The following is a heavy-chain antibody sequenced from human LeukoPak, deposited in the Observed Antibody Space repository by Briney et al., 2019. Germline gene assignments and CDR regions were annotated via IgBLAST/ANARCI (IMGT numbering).Heavy chain of an antibody. Sequence: GGSLRLSCAASGFTFSSYSMNWVRQAPGKGLEWVSSISSSSSYIYYADSVKGRFTISRDNAKNSLYLQMNSLRAEDTAVYYCARGAGTYYYGSGSYNYWGQGTLVTVSS. CDR3: ARGAGTYYYGSGSYNY. J-gene: IGHJ4*02. D-gene: IGHD3-10*01. V-gene: IGHV3-21*01. CDR1: GFTFSSYS. CDR2: ISSSSSYI.